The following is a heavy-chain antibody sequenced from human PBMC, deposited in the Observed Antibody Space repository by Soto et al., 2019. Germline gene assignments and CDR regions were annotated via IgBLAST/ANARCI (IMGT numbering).Heavy chain of an antibody. Sequence: GGSLRLSCAASGFTFSSYGMHWVRQAPGEGLEWVAVISYDGSNKYYADSVKGRFTISRDNSKNTLYLQMNSLRAEDTAVYYCAKEGKYYDFWSGIDYWGQGTLVTVSS. CDR3: AKEGKYYDFWSGIDY. CDR2: ISYDGSNK. V-gene: IGHV3-30*18. J-gene: IGHJ4*02. CDR1: GFTFSSYG. D-gene: IGHD3-3*01.